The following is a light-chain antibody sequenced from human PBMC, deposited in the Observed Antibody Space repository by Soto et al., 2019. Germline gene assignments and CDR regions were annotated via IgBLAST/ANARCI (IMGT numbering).Light chain of an antibody. CDR3: QYYGSWPPCA. V-gene: IGKV3-15*01. CDR1: QSVGSN. J-gene: IGKJ1*01. CDR2: GAS. Sequence: EIVITQSPATLSGSPGSGATLSCRTSQSVGSNLAWYQQRPGQAPRLLIYGASTRATDIPGRFSGGGSGTEFTLTISSLQPEDFATYYCQYYGSWPPCAFGQGT.